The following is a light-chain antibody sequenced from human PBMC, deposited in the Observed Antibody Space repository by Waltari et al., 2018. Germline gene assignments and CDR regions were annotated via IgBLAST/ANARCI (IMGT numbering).Light chain of an antibody. CDR2: AAS. CDR1: QNINNY. V-gene: IGKV1-39*01. J-gene: IGKJ2*01. Sequence: DIQMNQSPSSLSASVGDRVTIICRASQNINNYLNWYQQIPGKAPKVLIYAASSLESGVPSRFSGIESGTDFTLTITSLQPEDSATYYCQQTYSIPYTFGQGTKLEIK. CDR3: QQTYSIPYT.